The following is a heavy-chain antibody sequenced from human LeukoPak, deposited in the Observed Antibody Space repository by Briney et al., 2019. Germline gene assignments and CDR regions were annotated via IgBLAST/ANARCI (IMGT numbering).Heavy chain of an antibody. J-gene: IGHJ4*02. V-gene: IGHV4-59*01. Sequence: PSETLSLTCTVSGGSISSYYWSWIRQPPGKGLEWIGYISYSGRTNYNPSLKSRVTISVDTSKNQFSLRLSSVTAADTAVYYCARKTGDLYYFDYWGQGTLVAVSS. CDR2: ISYSGRT. CDR3: ARKTGDLYYFDY. D-gene: IGHD7-27*01. CDR1: GGSISSYY.